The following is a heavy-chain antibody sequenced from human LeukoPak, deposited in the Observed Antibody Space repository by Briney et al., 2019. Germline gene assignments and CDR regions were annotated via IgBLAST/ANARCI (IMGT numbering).Heavy chain of an antibody. Sequence: PSETLSLTCTVSGGSISSYYWSWIRQPPGKGLERIGYIYYSGSTNYNPSLKSRVTISVDTSKNQFSLKLSSATAADTAVYYCARRGYSSGWYSPNWFDPWGQGTLVTVSS. CDR2: IYYSGST. J-gene: IGHJ5*02. CDR3: ARRGYSSGWYSPNWFDP. V-gene: IGHV4-59*08. D-gene: IGHD6-19*01. CDR1: GGSISSYY.